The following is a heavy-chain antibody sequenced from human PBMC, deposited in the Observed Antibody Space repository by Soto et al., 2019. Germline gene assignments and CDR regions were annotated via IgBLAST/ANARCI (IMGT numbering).Heavy chain of an antibody. Sequence: QVQLVQSGAEVKKPGASVKVSCKASGYTFTSYDINWVRQATGQGLEWMGWMNPNSGNTGYAQKFQGRGTMTRNTSISTAYMELSSLRSEDTAVYYCAREVDYDSSGYYSYYFDYWGQGTLVTVSS. CDR2: MNPNSGNT. CDR3: AREVDYDSSGYYSYYFDY. CDR1: GYTFTSYD. D-gene: IGHD3-22*01. J-gene: IGHJ4*02. V-gene: IGHV1-8*01.